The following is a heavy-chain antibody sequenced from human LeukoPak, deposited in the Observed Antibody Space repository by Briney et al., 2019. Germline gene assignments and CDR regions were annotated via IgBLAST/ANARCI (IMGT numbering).Heavy chain of an antibody. CDR1: GYTFTSYG. D-gene: IGHD3-22*01. V-gene: IGHV1-2*04. Sequence: ASVKVSCKASGYTFTSYGISWVRQAPGQGLEWMGWINPNSGGTNYAQKFQGWVTMTRDTSISTAYMELSRLRSDDTAVYYCARGGSTYYYDSSGFHRFDYWGQGTLVTVSS. CDR2: INPNSGGT. J-gene: IGHJ4*02. CDR3: ARGGSTYYYDSSGFHRFDY.